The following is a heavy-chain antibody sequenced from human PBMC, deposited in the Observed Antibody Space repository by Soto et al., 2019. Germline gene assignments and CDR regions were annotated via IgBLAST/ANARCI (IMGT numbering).Heavy chain of an antibody. CDR3: AKDLGYCSGCSCFYPTYYFDY. V-gene: IGHV3-23*01. CDR1: GFTFSSYA. D-gene: IGHD2-15*01. J-gene: IGHJ4*02. Sequence: EVQLLESGGGLVQPGGSLRLSCAASGFTFSSYAMSWVRQAPGKGLEWVSAISGSGGSTYYADSVKGRFTISRDNSKNTLYLQMNSLRAEDTAVYYCAKDLGYCSGCSCFYPTYYFDYWGQRTLVTVSS. CDR2: ISGSGGST.